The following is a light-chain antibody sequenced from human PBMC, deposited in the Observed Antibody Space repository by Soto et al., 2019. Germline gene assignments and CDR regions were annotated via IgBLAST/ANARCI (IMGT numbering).Light chain of an antibody. CDR3: AAWDDRLDVYV. J-gene: IGLJ1*01. CDR1: SSNIGSNT. V-gene: IGLV1-44*01. CDR2: STS. Sequence: QSVLTQPPSASGTRGQIVAISCSGSSSNIGSNTVTWYQQLPGTAPKLLIYSTSQRSSGVPGRFSGSKSGASASLSISGLQSEDEADSYCAAWDDRLDVYVFGTGTKLTVL.